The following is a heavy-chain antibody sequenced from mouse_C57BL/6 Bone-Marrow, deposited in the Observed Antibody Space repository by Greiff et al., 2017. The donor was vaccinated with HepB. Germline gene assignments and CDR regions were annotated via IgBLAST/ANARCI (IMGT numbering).Heavy chain of an antibody. CDR2: IWRGGST. Sequence: VQLQQSGPGLVQPSQSLSITCTVSGFSLTSYGVHWVRQSPGKGLEWLGVIWRGGSTDYNAAFMSRLSITKDNSKGQVFFKMNSLQADDTAIYYCAKEGIFTTVVNVWGTGTTVTVSS. J-gene: IGHJ1*03. CDR3: AKEGIFTTVVNV. V-gene: IGHV2-5*01. D-gene: IGHD1-1*01. CDR1: GFSLTSYG.